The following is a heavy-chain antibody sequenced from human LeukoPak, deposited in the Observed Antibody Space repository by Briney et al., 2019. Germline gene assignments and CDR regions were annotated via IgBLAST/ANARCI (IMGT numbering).Heavy chain of an antibody. V-gene: IGHV3-53*01. Sequence: ETLSLTCTVSGGSISSYYWSWVRQAPGKGLEWVSVIYSGGSTYYADSVKGRFTISRDNSKNTLYLQMNSLRAEDTAVYYCARGLTTAIGYDAFDIWGQGTMVTVSS. CDR2: IYSGGST. CDR3: ARGLTTAIGYDAFDI. J-gene: IGHJ3*02. CDR1: GGSISSYY. D-gene: IGHD4-17*01.